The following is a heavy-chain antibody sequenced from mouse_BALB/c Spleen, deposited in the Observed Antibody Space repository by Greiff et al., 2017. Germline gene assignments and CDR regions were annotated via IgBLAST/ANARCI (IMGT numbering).Heavy chain of an antibody. J-gene: IGHJ3*01. CDR3: ARRDGYDGGFAY. V-gene: IGHV1-87*01. CDR1: GYTFTSYW. D-gene: IGHD2-2*01. CDR2: IYPGDGDT. Sequence: VKLQESGAELARPGASVKLSCKASGYTFTSYWMQWVKQRPGQGLEWIGAIYPGDGDTRYTQKFKGKATLTADKSSSTAYMQLSSLASEDSAVYYCARRDGYDGGFAYWGQGTLVTVSA.